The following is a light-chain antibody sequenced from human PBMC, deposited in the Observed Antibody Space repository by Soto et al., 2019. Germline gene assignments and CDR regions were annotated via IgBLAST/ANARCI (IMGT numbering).Light chain of an antibody. CDR2: EAS. CDR3: QQYNSYSPT. CDR1: QSISSW. V-gene: IGKV1-5*03. J-gene: IGKJ1*01. Sequence: DIPMTQSPSTLSAFVGDRVTITCRASQSISSWLAWYQQKPGKAPNLLIYEASSLQSGVPSRFSGSGSGTEFTLTISSLQPDDFATYYCQQYNSYSPTFGQGTKVEIK.